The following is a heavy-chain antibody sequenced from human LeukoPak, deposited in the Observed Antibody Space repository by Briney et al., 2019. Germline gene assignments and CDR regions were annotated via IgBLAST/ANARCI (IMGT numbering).Heavy chain of an antibody. CDR2: ISSSGNPI. CDR1: GFTFSDYH. J-gene: IGHJ6*02. Sequence: GSLRLSCTASGFTFSDYHMSWIRQAPGRGLEWVSYISSSGNPIHYADSVRGRFTISRDNAKNSLYLHMNSLRAEDAAVYYCARSTDGSGSYYYYGMDVWGQGTTVTVSS. CDR3: ARSTDGSGSYYYYGMDV. V-gene: IGHV3-11*01. D-gene: IGHD3-10*01.